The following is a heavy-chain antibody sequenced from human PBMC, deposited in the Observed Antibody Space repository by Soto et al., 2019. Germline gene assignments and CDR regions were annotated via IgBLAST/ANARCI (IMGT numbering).Heavy chain of an antibody. CDR3: ATRETRTGGPV. V-gene: IGHV4-4*02. CDR1: GGTIRSGHW. J-gene: IGHJ6*01. D-gene: IGHD2-8*02. CDR2: MSLNGDI. Sequence: QVQLQESDPGLVESSGTLSLTCAVYGGTIRSGHWWTWVRQSPGKGLEWIGEMSLNGDINYSPSLQSRVTVSIDMSRNHLSLRLTSVTAADTVVYYCATRETRTGGPVWGPATMVAVSS.